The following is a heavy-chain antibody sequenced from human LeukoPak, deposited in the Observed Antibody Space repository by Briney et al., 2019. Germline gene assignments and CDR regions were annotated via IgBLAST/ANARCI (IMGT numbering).Heavy chain of an antibody. CDR1: GFTFSSYA. CDR2: ISSNGGST. D-gene: IGHD5-12*01. Sequence: PGGSLRLSCSASGFTFSSYAMHWVRPAPGKGMEYVSAISSNGGSTYYADSVKGRFTISRDDSKNTLYLQMSSLRAEDTAVYYCAKDLGSGYDDYWGQGTLVTVSS. CDR3: AKDLGSGYDDY. V-gene: IGHV3-64D*06. J-gene: IGHJ4*02.